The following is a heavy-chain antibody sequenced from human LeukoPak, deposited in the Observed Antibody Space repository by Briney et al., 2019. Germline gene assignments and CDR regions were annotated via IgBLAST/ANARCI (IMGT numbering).Heavy chain of an antibody. CDR3: VRDEYQRLLFDF. J-gene: IGHJ4*02. V-gene: IGHV1-46*01. Sequence: ASVKVSCKASGYTFTSYYMHWVRQAPGQGLEWMGIINPSGGSTSYAQKFQGRVTMTRDTSISTAYLELSSLRPDDTALYYCVRDEYQRLLFDFWGQGTLVTVSS. CDR2: INPSGGST. D-gene: IGHD2-2*01. CDR1: GYTFTSYY.